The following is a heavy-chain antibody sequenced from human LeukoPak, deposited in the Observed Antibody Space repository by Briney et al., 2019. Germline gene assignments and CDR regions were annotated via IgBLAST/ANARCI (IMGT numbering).Heavy chain of an antibody. CDR3: ARDYYDSSGYYHGDY. Sequence: GGSLRLSCAASGFTFSSYSMNWVRQAPGKGLEWVSSISISSYIFYADSVKGRFTISRDNAKNSLYLQMNSLRAEDTAVYYCARDYYDSSGYYHGDYWGQGTLVTVSS. CDR2: ISISSYI. CDR1: GFTFSSYS. V-gene: IGHV3-21*01. J-gene: IGHJ4*02. D-gene: IGHD3-22*01.